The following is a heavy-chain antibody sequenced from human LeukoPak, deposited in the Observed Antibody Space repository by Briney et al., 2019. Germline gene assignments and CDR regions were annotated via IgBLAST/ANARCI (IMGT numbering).Heavy chain of an antibody. V-gene: IGHV4-59*08. CDR2: IYHSGYA. CDR3: ARHNIASDGARLFDF. J-gene: IGHJ4*02. D-gene: IGHD4-17*01. Sequence: PSETLSLTCSVSGGSVSSNYWAWLRQPPGKGPEWIGYIYHSGYAKYNPSFKSRVTMSVDTSKSQFFLQLTSVTAADTAVYYCARHNIASDGARLFDFWGRGTLVAVSS. CDR1: GGSVSSNY.